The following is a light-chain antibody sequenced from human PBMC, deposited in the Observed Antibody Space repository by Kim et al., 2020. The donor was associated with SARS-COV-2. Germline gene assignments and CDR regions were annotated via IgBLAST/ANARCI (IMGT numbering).Light chain of an antibody. V-gene: IGKV3-20*01. J-gene: IGKJ1*01. CDR3: QQYGSSPPT. CDR2: GAS. CDR1: QSVSSSY. Sequence: SPGESATLSCRASQSVSSSYLAWYQQKPGQAPRLLIYGASSRATGIPDRFSGSGSGTDFTFTISRLEPEDFAVYYCQQYGSSPPTFGQGTKVDIK.